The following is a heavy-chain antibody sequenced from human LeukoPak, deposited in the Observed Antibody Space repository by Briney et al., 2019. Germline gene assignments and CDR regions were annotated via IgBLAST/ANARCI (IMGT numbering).Heavy chain of an antibody. Sequence: GGSLRLSCAASGFTFGDYAMSWVRQAPGKGLEWVGFIRSKAYGWTTEYAASVKGRFTISRDDSKSIAYLQMNSLKTEDTAVYYCTKYSGYGFRRNNAFDIWGQGTMVTVSS. J-gene: IGHJ3*02. V-gene: IGHV3-49*04. CDR2: IRSKAYGWTT. CDR3: TKYSGYGFRRNNAFDI. CDR1: GFTFGDYA. D-gene: IGHD5-12*01.